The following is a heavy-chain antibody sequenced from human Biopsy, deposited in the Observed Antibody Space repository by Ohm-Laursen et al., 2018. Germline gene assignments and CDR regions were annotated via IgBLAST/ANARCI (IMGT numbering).Heavy chain of an antibody. CDR3: ARDRGYYSDRTVPGYFDL. D-gene: IGHD3-22*01. Sequence: SETLSLTCTVSVDSISSYYWSWLRQPPGQGLQWIGYVYYTGSTDYNPSLQSRVTISVDTSKNHFSLRLRSVTPADTAIYYCARDRGYYSDRTVPGYFDLWGRGTLVTVSS. CDR2: VYYTGST. J-gene: IGHJ2*01. CDR1: VDSISSYY. V-gene: IGHV4-59*01.